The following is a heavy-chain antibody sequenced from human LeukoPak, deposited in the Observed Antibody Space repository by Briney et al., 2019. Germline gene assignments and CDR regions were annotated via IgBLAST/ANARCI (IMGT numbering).Heavy chain of an antibody. CDR2: ISAYNGNT. J-gene: IGHJ3*02. D-gene: IGHD6-13*01. CDR3: ARDQSVRLLQTSSTYFKHVFAI. V-gene: IGHV1-18*01. Sequence: GASVKVSCKTSGYAFTNYGISWVRQAPGLGLEWMGWISAYNGNTNYAQKVQGRVTMTTDTSTSTAYMELRSLRFDDTAVYYCARDQSVRLLQTSSTYFKHVFAIWGQGSMVTVSS. CDR1: GYAFTNYG.